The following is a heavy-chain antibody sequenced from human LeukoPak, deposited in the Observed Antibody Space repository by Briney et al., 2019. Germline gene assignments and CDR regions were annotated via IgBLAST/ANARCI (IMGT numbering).Heavy chain of an antibody. CDR3: ARVGSGDAFDI. Sequence: SQTLSLTCTVSGDSIMRSDYSWSWILQPPGKGLEWVGYIYHIGSTYYNPSLRSRVTMSIDRSKNQFSLKLPSVTAAGTAVYYCARVGSGDAFDIWGQGTMVTVSS. V-gene: IGHV4-30-2*01. D-gene: IGHD3-10*01. J-gene: IGHJ3*02. CDR2: IYHIGST. CDR1: GDSIMRSDYS.